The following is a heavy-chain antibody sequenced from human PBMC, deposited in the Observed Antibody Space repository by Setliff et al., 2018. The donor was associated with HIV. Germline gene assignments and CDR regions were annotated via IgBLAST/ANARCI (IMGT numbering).Heavy chain of an antibody. CDR1: GGSIKSSSYY. CDR2: IYYSGNT. J-gene: IGHJ1*01. D-gene: IGHD6-13*01. Sequence: PSETLSLTCTVSGGSIKSSSYYWGWIRQPPGKGLEWIGSIYYSGNTYYNPSLKSRVTISTDTSRNQFSLRLSSVTAADTAIYYCARVPTSSWYVTTQWTKGYFHHWGQGTLVTVSS. V-gene: IGHV4-39*07. CDR3: ARVPTSSWYVTTQWTKGYFHH.